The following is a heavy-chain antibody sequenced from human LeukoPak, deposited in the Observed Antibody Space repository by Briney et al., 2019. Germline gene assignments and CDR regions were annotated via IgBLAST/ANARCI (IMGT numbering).Heavy chain of an antibody. Sequence: GGSLRLSCAASGFTVSSNYMSWVRQAPGKGLEWVSVIYSGGSTYYADSVKGRFTISRDNSKNTLYLQMNSLRAEDTAVYYCAREIVVPTQGAFDIWGQGTMVTVSS. V-gene: IGHV3-66*01. CDR2: IYSGGST. D-gene: IGHD3-22*01. J-gene: IGHJ3*02. CDR3: AREIVVPTQGAFDI. CDR1: GFTVSSNY.